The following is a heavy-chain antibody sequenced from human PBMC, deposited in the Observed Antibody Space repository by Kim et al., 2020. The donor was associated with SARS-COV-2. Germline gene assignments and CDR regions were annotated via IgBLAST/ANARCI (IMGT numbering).Heavy chain of an antibody. CDR3: ARVTQPDYYYGMDV. V-gene: IGHV4-31*03. J-gene: IGHJ6*02. CDR1: GGSISSGGYY. D-gene: IGHD2-2*01. Sequence: SETLSLTCTVSGGSISSGGYYWSWIRQHPGKGLEWIGYIYYSGSTYYNPSLKSRVTISVDTSKNQFSLKLSSVTAADTAVYYCARVTQPDYYYGMDVWGQGTTVTVSS. CDR2: IYYSGST.